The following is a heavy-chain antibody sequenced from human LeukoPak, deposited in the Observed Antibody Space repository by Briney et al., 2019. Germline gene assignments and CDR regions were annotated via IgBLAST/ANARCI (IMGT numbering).Heavy chain of an antibody. V-gene: IGHV3-23*01. CDR1: GFTLPGHT. D-gene: IGHD3-3*01. CDR3: AKDPNPLYDLWSGYK. Sequence: GGSLRLSCAASGFTLPGHTMTWLRKAPGNGLEWVSIIGGRDDRTYYADFVKGRFTISRDTSKNILYLQMNNLRAEDTAVYYCAKDPNPLYDLWSGYKWGQGTLVTVSS. CDR2: IGGRDDRT. J-gene: IGHJ4*02.